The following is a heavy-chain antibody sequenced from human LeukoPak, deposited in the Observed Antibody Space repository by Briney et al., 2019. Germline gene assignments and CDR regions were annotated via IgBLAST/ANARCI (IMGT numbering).Heavy chain of an antibody. Sequence: SETLSLTCSVSGGSISSSIYYWGWIRQPPGKGLEWIGTIYYSGNTYYNPSLKSRVTISVDTSKNQFSLKLSSVTAADTAVYYCARRRPSSSLRDYWGQGTLVTVSS. CDR1: GGSISSSIYY. V-gene: IGHV4-39*01. J-gene: IGHJ4*02. D-gene: IGHD6-13*01. CDR2: IYYSGNT. CDR3: ARRRPSSSLRDY.